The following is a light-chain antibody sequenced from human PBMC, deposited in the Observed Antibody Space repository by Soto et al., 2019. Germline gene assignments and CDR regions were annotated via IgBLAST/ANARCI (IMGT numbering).Light chain of an antibody. CDR2: DVT. CDR1: SSDVGAYNY. J-gene: IGLJ2*01. V-gene: IGLV2-11*01. CDR3: CSFAGNPLL. Sequence: QSVLTQPRSVSGSPGQSVTISCAGTSSDVGAYNYVSWYQQHPGKAPKIMIYDVTERPSGVPDRFSGSKSGNTASLTISGLQCEEEADYSCCSFAGNPLLFGGGTKLTVL.